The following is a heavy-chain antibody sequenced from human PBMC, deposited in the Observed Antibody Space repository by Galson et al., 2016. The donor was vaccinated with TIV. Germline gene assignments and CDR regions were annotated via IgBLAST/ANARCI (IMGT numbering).Heavy chain of an antibody. Sequence: SLRLSCAASGFSFRNYVMSWVRLAPGKGLEWVSSLGLSGAYTYYADSVKGRFTISRDNAKYTLFLQLNSLRAGDTAIYYCAKVGKSGDYSWDAFDVWGQGTVVTVSS. V-gene: IGHV3-23*01. CDR2: LGLSGAYT. J-gene: IGHJ3*01. CDR1: GFSFRNYV. D-gene: IGHD1-26*01. CDR3: AKVGKSGDYSWDAFDV.